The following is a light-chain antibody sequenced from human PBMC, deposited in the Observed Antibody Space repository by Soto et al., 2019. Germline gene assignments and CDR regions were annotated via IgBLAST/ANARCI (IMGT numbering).Light chain of an antibody. CDR1: QSVSSNY. CDR2: GAS. CDR3: QQYHNWPA. J-gene: IGKJ1*01. V-gene: IGKV3-20*01. Sequence: EIVLTQSPGTLSLSPGERATLSCRASQSVSSNYLTWYQQKPGQAPRLLIYGASSRATGIPARFSGSGSGTDFTLTISSLQSEDFAVYYCQQYHNWPAFGQGTKVDI.